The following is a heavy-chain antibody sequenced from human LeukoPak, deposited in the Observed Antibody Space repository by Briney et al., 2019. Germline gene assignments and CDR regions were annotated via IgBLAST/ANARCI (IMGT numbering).Heavy chain of an antibody. D-gene: IGHD3-10*01. CDR3: ARGVTMVRGVLI. CDR1: GFTFSSYA. CDR2: ISGSGGST. J-gene: IGHJ4*02. V-gene: IGHV3-23*01. Sequence: GGSLRLSCAASGFTFSSYAMSWVRQAPGKGLEWVSAISGSGGSTYYADSVKGRFTISRDNAKNSLYLQMNSLRAEDTAVYYCARGVTMVRGVLIWGQGTLVTVSS.